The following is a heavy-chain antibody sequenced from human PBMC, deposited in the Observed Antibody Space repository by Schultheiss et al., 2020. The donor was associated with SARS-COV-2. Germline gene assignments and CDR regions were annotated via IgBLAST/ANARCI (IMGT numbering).Heavy chain of an antibody. V-gene: IGHV4-38-2*01. Sequence: SETLSLTCAVSGYSISSGYYWGWIRQPPGKGLEWIGSIYHSGSTYYNPSLKSRVTISVDTSKNQFSLKLSSVTAADTAVYYCARMEGPGYSYGYYYYGMDVWGQGTTVTVSS. J-gene: IGHJ6*02. D-gene: IGHD5-18*01. CDR3: ARMEGPGYSYGYYYYGMDV. CDR2: IYHSGST. CDR1: GYSISSGYY.